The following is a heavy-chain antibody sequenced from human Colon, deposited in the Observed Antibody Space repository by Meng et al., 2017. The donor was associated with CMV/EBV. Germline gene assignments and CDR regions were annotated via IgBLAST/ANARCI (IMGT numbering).Heavy chain of an antibody. CDR1: GFTFSNYW. CDR3: ARCSSTSYDFFGVDV. Sequence: GESLKISCAASGFTFSNYWMHWVRRVPGKGLVWVSHINGDGSSTTYADSVKGRFTISRDNGKNTVFLQMNSLTAEDAAVYYCARCSSTSYDFFGVDVWGQGTTVTVSS. D-gene: IGHD2-2*01. CDR2: INGDGSST. V-gene: IGHV3-74*03. J-gene: IGHJ6*02.